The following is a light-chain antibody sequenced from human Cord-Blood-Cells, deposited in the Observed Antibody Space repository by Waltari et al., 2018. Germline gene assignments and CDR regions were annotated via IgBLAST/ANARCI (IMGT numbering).Light chain of an antibody. J-gene: IGLJ3*02. CDR1: SRDVGGYNY. V-gene: IGLV2-14*01. Sequence: QSALPQPASVSGSPGQSITIPCTGTSRDVGGYNYVSWYQQHPGKAPKLMIYDVSKRPSGVSNRFSGSKSGNTASLTISGLQAEDEADYYCSSYTSSSTLMFGGGTKLTVL. CDR2: DVS. CDR3: SSYTSSSTLM.